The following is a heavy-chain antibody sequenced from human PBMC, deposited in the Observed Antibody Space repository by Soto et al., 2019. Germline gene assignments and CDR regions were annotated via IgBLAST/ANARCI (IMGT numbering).Heavy chain of an antibody. V-gene: IGHV3-30*18. CDR2: ISYDGSDQ. CDR1: TFTFSDFG. CDR3: AKSTYCNGGSCFPQY. J-gene: IGHJ4*02. Sequence: QVQVEEFGGGVVQPGRSLRPSCAGPTFTFSDFGFHWVRQAPGKGLEWVAMISYDGSDQYYGDSVQGRFTIYRDDSKNTVYLQMNSLRAEDTAMYYCAKSTYCNGGSCFPQYWGPGTLVTVSS. D-gene: IGHD2-15*01.